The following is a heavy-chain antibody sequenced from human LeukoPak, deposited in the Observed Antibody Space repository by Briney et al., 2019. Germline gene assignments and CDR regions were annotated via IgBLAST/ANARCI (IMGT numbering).Heavy chain of an antibody. J-gene: IGHJ4*02. D-gene: IGHD3-3*01. CDR2: ISPDGAYI. CDR1: GFTFRSTV. Sequence: GGSLRLSCAASGFTFRSTVMTWVRQAPGKGLQWVSTISPDGAYIYYADSLRGRFTMSRDNSENTLYLQMTSLRVEDTAIYYCVKRFLESIVSEQWGQGTLVTVPS. V-gene: IGHV3-23*01. CDR3: VKRFLESIVSEQ.